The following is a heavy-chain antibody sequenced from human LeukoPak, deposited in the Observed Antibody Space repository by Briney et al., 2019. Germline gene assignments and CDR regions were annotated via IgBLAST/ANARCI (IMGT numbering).Heavy chain of an antibody. CDR1: EYTFIVYH. J-gene: IGHJ4*02. Sequence: ASVRDSRKASEYTFIVYHSYWVGQAPGQGLEWMAWINPDSGDTNYAQKFQGRVTMTRDTSISTAYMEVSSLRSDETAVYYCELMPGGSWAFDYWGEGALLTVSS. D-gene: IGHD2-2*01. CDR3: ELMPGGSWAFDY. V-gene: IGHV1-2*02. CDR2: INPDSGDT.